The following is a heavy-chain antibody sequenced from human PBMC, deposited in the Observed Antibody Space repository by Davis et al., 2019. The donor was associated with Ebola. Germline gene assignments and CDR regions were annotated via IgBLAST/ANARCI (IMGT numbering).Heavy chain of an antibody. CDR1: GYTFTSYG. Sequence: AASVKVSCKASGYTFTSYGISWVRQAPGQGLEWMGWISAYNGNTNYAQKLQGRVTMTRDTSTSTAYMELRSLRSDDTAVYYCARMPFWSGYLYCFEYWGQGTQVTVSS. CDR3: ARMPFWSGYLYCFEY. CDR2: ISAYNGNT. J-gene: IGHJ4*02. D-gene: IGHD3-3*01. V-gene: IGHV1-18*04.